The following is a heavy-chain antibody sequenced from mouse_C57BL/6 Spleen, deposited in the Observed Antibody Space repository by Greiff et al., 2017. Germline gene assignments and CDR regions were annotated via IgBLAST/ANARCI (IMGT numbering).Heavy chain of an antibody. CDR3: ARYGYDDTWFAY. D-gene: IGHD2-2*01. J-gene: IGHJ3*01. CDR1: GYTFTDYY. CDR2: INPNNGGT. V-gene: IGHV1-26*01. Sequence: VQLQQSGPELVKPGASVKISCKASGYTFTDYYMNWVKQSHGKSLEWIGDINPNNGGTSYNQKFKGKATLTVDKSSSTAYMELRSLTSEDSAVYYCARYGYDDTWFAYWGQGTLVTVSA.